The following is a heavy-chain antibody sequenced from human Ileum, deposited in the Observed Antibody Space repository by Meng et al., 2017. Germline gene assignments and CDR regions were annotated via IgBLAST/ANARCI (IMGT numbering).Heavy chain of an antibody. V-gene: IGHV4-4*02. Sequence: QGQLVESGPGLLKPSGTLSLTCAGSGGSISTSGWWSWVRQPPGKGLEWIGEIHNSGSTNYNPSLKSRVTISVDKSKNQFSLKLNSVTAADTAVYYCAREWSGSYRHFDYWGQGTLVTVSS. CDR2: IHNSGST. CDR3: AREWSGSYRHFDY. J-gene: IGHJ4*02. CDR1: GGSISTSGW. D-gene: IGHD1-26*01.